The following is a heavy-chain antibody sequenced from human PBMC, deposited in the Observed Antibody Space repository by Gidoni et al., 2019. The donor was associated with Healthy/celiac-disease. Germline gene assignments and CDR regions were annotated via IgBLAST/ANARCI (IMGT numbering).Heavy chain of an antibody. CDR1: GFTFSSYE. CDR2: ISSSGSTI. D-gene: IGHD3-3*01. Sequence: EVQLVESGGGLVQPGGSLRLSCAASGFTFSSYEMNWVRQAPGKGLEWVSYISSSGSTIYYADSLKGRFTISRDNAKNSLYLQMNSLRAEDTAVYYCAGGPDVFLPDYWGQGTLVTVSS. CDR3: AGGPDVFLPDY. J-gene: IGHJ4*02. V-gene: IGHV3-48*03.